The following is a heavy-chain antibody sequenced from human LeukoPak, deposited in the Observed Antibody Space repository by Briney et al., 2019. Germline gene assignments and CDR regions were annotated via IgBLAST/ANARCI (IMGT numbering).Heavy chain of an antibody. Sequence: GGSLRLSCVASGFIVNDHAMHWVRQTPWKGLEWVAGVFWNGADKGYADSVKGRFTIFRDNAKNSMYLQMNSLRIEDTALYYCSKDISAGGLDVWGPGTPVTVSS. V-gene: IGHV3-9*01. CDR1: GFIVNDHA. CDR2: VFWNGADK. D-gene: IGHD3-16*02. CDR3: SKDISAGGLDV. J-gene: IGHJ6*02.